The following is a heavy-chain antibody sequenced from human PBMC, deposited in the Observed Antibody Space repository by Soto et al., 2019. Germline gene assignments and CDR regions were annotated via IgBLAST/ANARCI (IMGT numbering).Heavy chain of an antibody. CDR1: GYTFTGYY. D-gene: IGHD3-22*01. CDR3: ARDFTHYYDSSGYYQPYFDY. V-gene: IGHV1-2*02. J-gene: IGHJ4*02. CDR2: INPNSGGT. Sequence: ASVKVSCKASGYTFTGYYMHWVRQAPGQGLEWMGWINPNSGGTNYAQKFQGRVTMTRDTSISTAYMGLSRLRSDDTAVYYCARDFTHYYDSSGYYQPYFDYWGQGTLVTVSS.